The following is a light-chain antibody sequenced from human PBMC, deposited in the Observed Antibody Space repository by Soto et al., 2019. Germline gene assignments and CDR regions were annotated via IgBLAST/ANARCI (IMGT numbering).Light chain of an antibody. J-gene: IGKJ1*01. CDR2: DVS. CDR1: HSVSSNY. CDR3: QQYGISPT. V-gene: IGKV3-20*01. Sequence: EIVLTQSPGTLSLSPGERATLSCRSSHSVSSNYLAWYQQKPGQAPRLLIYDVSSRATGIPDRFSGSGSGTDLPLTISRLEPVDFAVYYCQQYGISPTFGQGTKVEIK.